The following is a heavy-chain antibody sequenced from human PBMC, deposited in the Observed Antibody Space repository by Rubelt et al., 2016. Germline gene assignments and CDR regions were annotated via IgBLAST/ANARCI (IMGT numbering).Heavy chain of an antibody. J-gene: IGHJ4*02. D-gene: IGHD6-13*01. CDR1: GGSFSGYY. Sequence: QVQLQQWGAGLLKPSETLSLTCAVYGGSFSGYYWSWIRQPPGKGLEWIGEINHSGSTNSNPSLKSRVTISVDRSKTQVSLKLDSGTAADTAVYYGARGERSSSWYLGYWGQGTLVTVSS. V-gene: IGHV4-34*01. CDR3: ARGERSSSWYLGY. CDR2: INHSGST.